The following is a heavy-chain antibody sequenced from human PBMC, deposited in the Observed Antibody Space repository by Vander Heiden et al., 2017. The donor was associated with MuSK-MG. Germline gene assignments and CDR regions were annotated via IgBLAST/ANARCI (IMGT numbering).Heavy chain of an antibody. CDR1: GGSFSGYY. J-gene: IGHJ4*02. D-gene: IGHD3-16*02. V-gene: IGHV4-34*01. CDR2: INHSGST. Sequence: QVQLQQWGAGLLKPSETLSLTCAVYGGSFSGYYWSWIRQPPGKGLEWIGEINHSGSTNYNPSLKSRVTISVDTSKNQFSLKLSSVTAADTAVYYCARCCARSFEHLDSNSEGDYWGQGTLVTVSS. CDR3: ARCCARSFEHLDSNSEGDY.